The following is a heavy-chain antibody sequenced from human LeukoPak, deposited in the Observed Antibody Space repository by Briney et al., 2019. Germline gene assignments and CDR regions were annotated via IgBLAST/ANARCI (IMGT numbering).Heavy chain of an antibody. CDR1: GFTFSNAW. D-gene: IGHD4-17*01. CDR2: IYSDNT. V-gene: IGHV3-66*01. J-gene: IGHJ6*03. CDR3: ARVRGDYYYYYMDV. Sequence: GGSLRLSCAASGFTFSNAWMSWVRQAPGKGLEWVSFIYSDNTHYSDSVKCRFTISRDNSKNILYLQMNSLRAEDTAVYYCARVRGDYYYYYMDVWGKGTTVTVSS.